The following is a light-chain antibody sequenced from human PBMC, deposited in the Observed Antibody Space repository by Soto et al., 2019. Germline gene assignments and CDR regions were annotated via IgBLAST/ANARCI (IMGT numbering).Light chain of an antibody. CDR2: GAS. CDR1: QSVSSSY. Sequence: EIVLTQSPCTLSLSPGKRATLSCRASQSVSSSYLAWYQQKPGQAPRLIIYGASSRATGIPDRFSGSGSGTDFTLTISRLEPEDFAVYYCQQYGSSLWTFGQGTKVDIK. J-gene: IGKJ1*01. CDR3: QQYGSSLWT. V-gene: IGKV3-20*01.